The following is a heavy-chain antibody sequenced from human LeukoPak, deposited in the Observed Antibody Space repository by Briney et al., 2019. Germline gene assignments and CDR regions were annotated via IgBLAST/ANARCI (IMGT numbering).Heavy chain of an antibody. Sequence: GGSLRLSCAASGFTFSTYNMNWVRQAPGKGLEWVSFIYSDGRTDYADSVKGRFTISRDNSKNTLYLQMNSLRVEDTAVYYCARDSQYCSSGSCSPGASDIWGQGTMVTVSS. CDR3: ARDSQYCSSGSCSPGASDI. CDR2: IYSDGRT. D-gene: IGHD2-15*01. CDR1: GFTFSTYN. V-gene: IGHV3-53*01. J-gene: IGHJ3*02.